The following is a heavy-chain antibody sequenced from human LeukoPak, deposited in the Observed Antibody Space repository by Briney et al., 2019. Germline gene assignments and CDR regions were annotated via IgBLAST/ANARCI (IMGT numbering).Heavy chain of an antibody. CDR2: ISSSSSYI. J-gene: IGHJ4*02. CDR1: GFTFSSYS. CDR3: ARDRMQQPVGGAFDY. Sequence: GGSLRLSCAASGFTFSSYSMNWVRQAPGKGLEWVSSISSSSSYIYYADSVKGRFTISRDNAKNSLYLQMNSLRAEDTAVYYCARDRMQQPVGGAFDYWGQGTLVTVSS. V-gene: IGHV3-21*01. D-gene: IGHD6-13*01.